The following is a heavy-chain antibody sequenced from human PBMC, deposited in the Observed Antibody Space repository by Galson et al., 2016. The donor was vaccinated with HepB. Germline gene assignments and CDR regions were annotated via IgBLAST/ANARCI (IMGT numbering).Heavy chain of an antibody. CDR3: AGRHSGWYYFDY. Sequence: SLRLSCAASGFTFSDYYMTWIRQAPGRGLEWVSYISGSCSYTNYADSVKGRFTISRDNAKKSLYLQMNSLRAEDTAVYYCAGRHSGWYYFDYWGQGSLVTVSS. CDR2: ISGSCSYT. CDR1: GFTFSDYY. D-gene: IGHD6-19*01. V-gene: IGHV3-11*06. J-gene: IGHJ4*02.